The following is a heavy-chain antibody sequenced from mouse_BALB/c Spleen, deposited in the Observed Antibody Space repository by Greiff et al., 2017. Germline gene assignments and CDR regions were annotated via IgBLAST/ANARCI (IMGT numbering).Heavy chain of an antibody. J-gene: IGHJ4*01. D-gene: IGHD1-1*02. CDR1: GFTFSSYT. Sequence: EVMLVESGGGLVQPGGSLKLSCAASGFTFSSYTMSWVRQTPEKRLEWVAYISNGGGSTYYPDTVKGRFTISRDNAKNTLYLQMSSLKSEDTAMYYCARLDGPYGIYYAMDYWGQGTSVTVSS. V-gene: IGHV5-12-2*01. CDR2: ISNGGGST. CDR3: ARLDGPYGIYYAMDY.